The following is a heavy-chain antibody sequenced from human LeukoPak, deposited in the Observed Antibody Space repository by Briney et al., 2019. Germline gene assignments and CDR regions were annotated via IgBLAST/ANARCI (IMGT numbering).Heavy chain of an antibody. V-gene: IGHV4-30-4*01. CDR2: IYCSGST. CDR1: SGSISSGDYY. CDR3: ARVVNYGTTAPYFDY. D-gene: IGHD3-10*01. J-gene: IGHJ4*02. Sequence: SQTLSLTCTVSSGSISSGDYYWSWIRQPPGKGLEWIGYIYCSGSTYYNPSLKSRVTISVDTSKNQFSLKLSSVTAADTAVYYCARVVNYGTTAPYFDYWGQGTLVTVSS.